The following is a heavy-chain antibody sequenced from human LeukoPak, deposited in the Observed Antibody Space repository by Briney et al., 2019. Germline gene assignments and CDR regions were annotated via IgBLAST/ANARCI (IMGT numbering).Heavy chain of an antibody. V-gene: IGHV4-34*01. J-gene: IGHJ6*02. CDR2: INHSGST. CDR1: GGSFSGYY. D-gene: IGHD3-22*01. Sequence: SETLSLTCAVYGGSFSGYYWSWIRQPPGKGLEWIGEINHSGSTNYNPSLKSRATISVDTSKNQFSLKLSSVTAADTAVYYCARYDKVYYYGMDVWGQGTTVTVSS. CDR3: ARYDKVYYYGMDV.